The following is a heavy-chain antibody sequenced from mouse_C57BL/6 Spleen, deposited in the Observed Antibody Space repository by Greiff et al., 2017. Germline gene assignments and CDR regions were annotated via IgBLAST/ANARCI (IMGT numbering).Heavy chain of an antibody. D-gene: IGHD1-1*02. CDR3: AGAGHGSYLAWFAY. CDR2: IDPSDSYT. V-gene: IGHV1-69*01. Sequence: VQLQQPGAELVMPGASVKLSCKASGYTFTSYWMHWVKQRPGQGLEWIGEIDPSDSYTNYNQKFKGKSALTVDKSSSTAYMQLSSLTSEDSAVYDCAGAGHGSYLAWFAYWGQGTLVTVSA. J-gene: IGHJ3*01. CDR1: GYTFTSYW.